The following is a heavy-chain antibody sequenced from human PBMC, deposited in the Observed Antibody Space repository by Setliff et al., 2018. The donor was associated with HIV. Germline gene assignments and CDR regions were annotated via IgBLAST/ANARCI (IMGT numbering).Heavy chain of an antibody. CDR1: GYTFSSYG. CDR2: NSGYNGNT. Sequence: WASVTVPCKASGYTFSSYGISWVRQAPGQGLEWMGWNSGYNGNTKYVQKLQGRVTMTTDTSTRTVYMELRSLRHDDTAEYFCARVPYRSAWFSGGHDAFDVWGQGTMVTVS. D-gene: IGHD6-19*01. V-gene: IGHV1-18*01. CDR3: ARVPYRSAWFSGGHDAFDV. J-gene: IGHJ3*01.